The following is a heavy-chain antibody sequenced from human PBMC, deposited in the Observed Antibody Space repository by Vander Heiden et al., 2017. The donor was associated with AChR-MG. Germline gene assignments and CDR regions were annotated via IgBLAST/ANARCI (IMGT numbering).Heavy chain of an antibody. Sequence: EVQLVESGGGLVQPGGSLRLSCAASGFTFSDHYMDWVRQAPGKGLDWVGRTRNKANSYTTEYAASVKGRVTISRDDSKNSLYLQMNSLKTEDTAVYYCALSTMVRGVFPYYYYGMDVWGEGTTVTVSS. CDR2: TRNKANSYTT. J-gene: IGHJ6*04. V-gene: IGHV3-72*01. CDR1: GFTFSDHY. D-gene: IGHD3-10*01. CDR3: ALSTMVRGVFPYYYYGMDV.